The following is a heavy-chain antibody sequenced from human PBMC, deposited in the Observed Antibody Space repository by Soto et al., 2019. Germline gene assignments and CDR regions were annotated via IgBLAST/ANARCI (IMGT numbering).Heavy chain of an antibody. CDR3: ARLNEPDSSGYWTWFDP. D-gene: IGHD3-22*01. Sequence: GESLKISCKGSGYSFTSYWIGWVRQMPGKGLEWMGIIYPGDSDTRYSPSFQGQVTISADKSISTAYLQWSSLKASDTAMYYCARLNEPDSSGYWTWFDPWGQGTLVTVSS. V-gene: IGHV5-51*01. CDR2: IYPGDSDT. CDR1: GYSFTSYW. J-gene: IGHJ5*02.